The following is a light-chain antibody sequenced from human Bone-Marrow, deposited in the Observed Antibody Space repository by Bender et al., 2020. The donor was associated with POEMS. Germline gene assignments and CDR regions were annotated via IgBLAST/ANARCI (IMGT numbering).Light chain of an antibody. V-gene: IGLV1-44*01. J-gene: IGLJ3*02. CDR2: SSH. CDR1: SSNIGSHA. Sequence: QSVLTQPPSASGTPGQRVTISCSGGSSNIGSHAVNWYQHLPGTAPNLLIYSSHRRPSEVPDRVSGTRAGTSASLDISGLQSEDEADYCCAVWGDSLNGWVFGGGTKLTVL. CDR3: AVWGDSLNGWV.